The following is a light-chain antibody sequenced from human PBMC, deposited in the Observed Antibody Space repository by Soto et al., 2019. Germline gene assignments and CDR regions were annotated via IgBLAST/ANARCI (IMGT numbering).Light chain of an antibody. CDR2: WPS. Sequence: EIVIAQFPETLAVSVVERATIKCRSSQGLLHISNNRNYWTGYQQNPGQPTKLLIYWPSTRQSGVPDGFSGSGYRKELTLTTNSLQAQDASVYYCKQYYSTQWTLCQGTKV. J-gene: IGKJ1*01. V-gene: IGKV4-1*01. CDR3: KQYYSTQWT. CDR1: QGLLHISNNRNY.